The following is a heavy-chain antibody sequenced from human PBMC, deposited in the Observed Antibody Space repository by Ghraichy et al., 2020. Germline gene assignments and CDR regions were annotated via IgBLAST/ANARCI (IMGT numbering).Heavy chain of an antibody. J-gene: IGHJ4*02. CDR3: ARDRALYDSSGYKLTYIDY. CDR2: IYYSGST. Sequence: SETLSLTCTVSGGSVSSGSYYWSWIRQPPGKGLEWIGYIYYSGSTNYNPSLKSRVTISVDTSKNQFSLKLSSVTAADTAVYYCARDRALYDSSGYKLTYIDYWGQGTLVTVSS. CDR1: GGSVSSGSYY. D-gene: IGHD3-22*01. V-gene: IGHV4-61*01.